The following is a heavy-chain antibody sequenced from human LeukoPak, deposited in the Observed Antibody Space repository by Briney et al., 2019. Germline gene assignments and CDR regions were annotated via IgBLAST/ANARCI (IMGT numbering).Heavy chain of an antibody. D-gene: IGHD1-26*01. CDR3: ARCRGGGSYLGNFDY. CDR2: ITPSGGST. J-gene: IGHJ4*02. V-gene: IGHV1-46*01. CDR1: GYTFTSYY. Sequence: ASVKVSCKTSGYTFTSYYMHWVRQAPGQGLEWMGIITPSGGSTSYAQKFQGRVTMTRDTSTNTVYMELSSLRPEDTAVYYCARCRGGGSYLGNFDYWGQGTLVTVSS.